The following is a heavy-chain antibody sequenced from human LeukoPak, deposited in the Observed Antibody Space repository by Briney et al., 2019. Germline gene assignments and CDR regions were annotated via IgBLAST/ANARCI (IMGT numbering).Heavy chain of an antibody. V-gene: IGHV4-34*01. CDR2: INHSGST. D-gene: IGHD6-13*01. CDR1: GGSFSGYY. J-gene: IGHJ4*02. CDR3: ARGDDYSGSWYYFDY. Sequence: SETLSLTCAVYGGSFSGYYWSWIRQPPGKGLEWIGEINHSGSTNYNPSLKSRVTISVDTSKNQFSPKLSSVTAADTAVYYCARGDDYSGSWYYFDYWGQGTLVTVSS.